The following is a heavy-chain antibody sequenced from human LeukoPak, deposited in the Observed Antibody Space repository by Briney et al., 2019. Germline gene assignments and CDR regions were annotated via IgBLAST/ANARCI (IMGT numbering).Heavy chain of an antibody. J-gene: IGHJ4*02. D-gene: IGHD3-22*01. CDR2: ISSSSSYI. CDR3: ARPYYYDSSGYYFPY. V-gene: IGHV3-21*01. CDR1: GFTFSSYS. Sequence: GGSLRLSCAASGFTFSSYSMNWVRQAPGKGLEWVSSISSSSSYIYYADSVKGRFTISRDDAKNSLYLQMNSLRAEDTAVYYCARPYYYDSSGYYFPYWGQGTLVTVSS.